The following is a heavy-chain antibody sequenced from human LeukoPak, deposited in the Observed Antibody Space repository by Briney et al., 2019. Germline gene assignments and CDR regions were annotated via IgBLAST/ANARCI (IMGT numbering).Heavy chain of an antibody. Sequence: SVKVSCKASGGTFSSYAISWVRQAPGQGLEWVGGIIPIFGTANYAQKFQGRVTITADKSTSTAYMELSSLRSEDTAVYYCARAQQLPPNAFDIWGLGTEVTVSS. CDR2: IIPIFGTA. J-gene: IGHJ3*02. CDR1: GGTFSSYA. CDR3: ARAQQLPPNAFDI. D-gene: IGHD6-13*01. V-gene: IGHV1-69*06.